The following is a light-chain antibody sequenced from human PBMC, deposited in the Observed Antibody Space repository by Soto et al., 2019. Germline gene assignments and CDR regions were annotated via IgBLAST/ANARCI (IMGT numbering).Light chain of an antibody. V-gene: IGLV2-14*01. CDR3: SSYTSSSTLDV. CDR2: EVS. J-gene: IGLJ1*01. Sequence: ALTHPASGSGSPGQSMTISCTGTSSDVGGYNYVSWYQQHPGKAPKLMIYEVSNRPSGVSNRFSGSKSGNTASLTISGLQAEDEADYYCSSYTSSSTLDVFGTGTKVTVL. CDR1: SSDVGGYNY.